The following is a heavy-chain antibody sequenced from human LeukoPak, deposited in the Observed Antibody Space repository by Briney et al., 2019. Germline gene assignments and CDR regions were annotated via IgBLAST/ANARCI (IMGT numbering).Heavy chain of an antibody. CDR3: ARGGGYCSSTSCLPLDY. Sequence: SQTLSLTCTVSGGSISSGDYYWSWIRQPPGKGLEWIVYIYYSGSTYYNPSLKSRVTISVDTSKNQFSLKLSSVTAADTAVYYCARGGGYCSSTSCLPLDYWGQGTLVTVSS. CDR1: GGSISSGDYY. J-gene: IGHJ4*02. D-gene: IGHD2-2*01. V-gene: IGHV4-30-4*08. CDR2: IYYSGST.